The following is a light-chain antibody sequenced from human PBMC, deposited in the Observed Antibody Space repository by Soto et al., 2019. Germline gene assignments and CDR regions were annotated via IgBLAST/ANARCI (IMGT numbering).Light chain of an antibody. CDR1: SSDVGAYNS. Sequence: QSALAQPASVSGSPGQSITISCTGTSSDVGAYNSVSWYQQHPHRAPQVIIYKGPQRHSGVSNRFSGSTSGNAASLTISALQADDEADYFCCSSAPESTYVFGTGTKVTVL. J-gene: IGLJ1*01. V-gene: IGLV2-23*01. CDR3: CSSAPESTYV. CDR2: KGP.